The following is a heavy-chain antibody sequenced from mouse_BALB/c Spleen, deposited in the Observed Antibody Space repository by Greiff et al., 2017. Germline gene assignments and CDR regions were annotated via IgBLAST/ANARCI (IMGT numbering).Heavy chain of an antibody. CDR1: GFNIKDTY. J-gene: IGHJ4*01. Sequence: EVQLQQSGAELVKPGASVKLSCTASGFNIKDTYMHWVKQRPEQGLEWIGRIDPANGNTKYDPKFQGKATITADTSSNTAYLQLSSLTSEDTAVYYCAKDYDQYYYAMDYWGQGTSVTVSA. V-gene: IGHV14-3*02. CDR2: IDPANGNT. CDR3: AKDYDQYYYAMDY. D-gene: IGHD2-4*01.